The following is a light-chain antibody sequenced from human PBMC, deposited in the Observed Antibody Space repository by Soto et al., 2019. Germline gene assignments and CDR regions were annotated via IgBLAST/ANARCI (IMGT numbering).Light chain of an antibody. Sequence: DIPMTQSPSSISASVGDGITITCRASQGIATDLAWFQQRPGQAPKPLIYAASALQSGVPSVFSASGSGTDFSLTISGLQPDDFATYYCQQYYTYPFTFGPGTRV. V-gene: IGKV1-16*01. J-gene: IGKJ3*01. CDR2: AAS. CDR1: QGIATD. CDR3: QQYYTYPFT.